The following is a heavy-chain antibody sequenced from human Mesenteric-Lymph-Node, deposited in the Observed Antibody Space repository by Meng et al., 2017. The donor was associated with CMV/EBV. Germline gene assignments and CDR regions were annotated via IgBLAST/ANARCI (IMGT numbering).Heavy chain of an antibody. D-gene: IGHD5-18*01. V-gene: IGHV4-34*01. CDR3: ARGPSLGYSYGFGWFDP. CDR1: GGSFSGYY. CDR2: INHSGST. J-gene: IGHJ5*02. Sequence: SETLSLTCAVYGGSFSGYYWSWIRQPPGKGLEWIGEINHSGSTNYNPSLKSRVTISVDTSKNQFSLKLSSVTAADTAVYYCARGPSLGYSYGFGWFDPWGQGTLVTVSS.